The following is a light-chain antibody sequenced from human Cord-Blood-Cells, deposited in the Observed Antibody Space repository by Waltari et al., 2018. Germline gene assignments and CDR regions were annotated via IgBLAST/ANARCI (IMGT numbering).Light chain of an antibody. CDR1: QSVSSY. CDR2: DAS. J-gene: IGKJ4*01. CDR3: QQRSNWRVT. Sequence: EIVLTPSPATLSLSPGERAPLSCRASQSVSSYLAWYQQKPGQAPRHLIYDASNRAPGIPARFSGSGSGTDFTLTISSLEPEDVAVYYCQQRSNWRVTFGGGTKVEIK. V-gene: IGKV3-11*01.